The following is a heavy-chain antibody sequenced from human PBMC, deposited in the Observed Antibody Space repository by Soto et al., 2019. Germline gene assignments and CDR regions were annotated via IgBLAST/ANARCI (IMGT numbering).Heavy chain of an antibody. D-gene: IGHD5-18*01. CDR3: ARERYSYGHYFDY. V-gene: IGHV4-31*03. CDR2: IYYSGST. J-gene: IGHJ4*02. CDR1: GGSISSGGYY. Sequence: QVQLQESGPGLVKPSQTLSLTCTVSGGSISSGGYYWSWIRQHPGKGLEWIGYIYYSGSTYYNPSPKSRVTISVDTSKNQFSLKLSSVTAADTAVYYCARERYSYGHYFDYWGQGTLVTVSS.